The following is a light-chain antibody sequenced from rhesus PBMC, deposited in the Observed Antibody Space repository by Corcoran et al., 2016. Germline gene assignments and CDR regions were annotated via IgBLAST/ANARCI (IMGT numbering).Light chain of an antibody. J-gene: IGKJ3*01. CDR3: LQHNSYPFT. CDR2: DAS. V-gene: IGKV1-28*03. CDR1: QGIRSY. Sequence: DIQMTQSPSSLSASVGDTVTITCRASQGIRSYLNWYQQNPGKAPKLLIYDASSLESGVPSRFSGSGSGTDFALTISSLQPEDFAVYYCLQHNSYPFTFGPGTKLDIK.